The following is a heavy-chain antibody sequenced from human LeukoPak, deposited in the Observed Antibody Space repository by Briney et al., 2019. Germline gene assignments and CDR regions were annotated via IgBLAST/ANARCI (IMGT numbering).Heavy chain of an antibody. CDR1: GGSISSSSYC. J-gene: IGHJ4*02. D-gene: IGHD3-3*01. CDR3: ARQVGGTKYYDFWSGYPPDY. V-gene: IGHV4-39*01. Sequence: PSETLSLTCTVSGGSISSSSYCWGWIRQPPGKGLEWIGSIYYSGSTYYNPSLKSRVTISVDTSKNQFSLKLSSVTAADTAVYYCARQVGGTKYYDFWSGYPPDYWGQGTLVTVSS. CDR2: IYYSGST.